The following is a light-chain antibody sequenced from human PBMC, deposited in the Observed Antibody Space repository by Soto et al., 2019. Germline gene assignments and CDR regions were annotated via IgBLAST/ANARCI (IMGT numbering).Light chain of an antibody. CDR3: QQTSSVPRT. Sequence: DIQMTQSPSSLSASIGDRVTITCRASQDIGTFLNWYQHRPGEAPKLLIYVASNLQSGVPSRFSGSGSGTDFTLTISSLLPEDFATYFCQQTSSVPRTFGQGTKLEIK. V-gene: IGKV1-39*01. CDR2: VAS. CDR1: QDIGTF. J-gene: IGKJ2*01.